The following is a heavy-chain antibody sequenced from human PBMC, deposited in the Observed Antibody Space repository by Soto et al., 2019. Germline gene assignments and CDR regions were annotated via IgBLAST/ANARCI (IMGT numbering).Heavy chain of an antibody. J-gene: IGHJ4*02. V-gene: IGHV4-30-4*01. CDR3: AFDF. Sequence: KPSETLSLTCTVSGGSISSGDYYWSWIRQPPGKGLEWIGYIYYSDSTLYADSVKGRFTITRDNSKNTLYLQMNSLRVEDTAVYYCAFDFWGQGTLVTVSS. CDR1: GGSISSGDYY. CDR2: IYYSDST.